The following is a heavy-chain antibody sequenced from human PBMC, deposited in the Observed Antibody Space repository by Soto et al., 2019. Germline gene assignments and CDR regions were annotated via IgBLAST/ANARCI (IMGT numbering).Heavy chain of an antibody. CDR2: IYHSGST. J-gene: IGHJ4*02. Sequence: SETLSLTCAVSGGSISSGGYSWSWIRQPPGKGLEWIGYIYHSGSTCYNPSLKSRVTISVDRSKNQFSLKLSSVTAADTAVYYCARGRYSGYVDYWGQGTLVTVSS. CDR3: ARGRYSGYVDY. V-gene: IGHV4-30-2*01. D-gene: IGHD5-12*01. CDR1: GGSISSGGYS.